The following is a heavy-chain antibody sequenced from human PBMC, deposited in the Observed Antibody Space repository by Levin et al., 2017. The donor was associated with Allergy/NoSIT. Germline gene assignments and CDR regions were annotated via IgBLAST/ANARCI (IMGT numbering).Heavy chain of an antibody. J-gene: IGHJ6*02. D-gene: IGHD5-12*01. V-gene: IGHV4-4*07. CDR2: LFGSGTT. CDR1: GESIDTYY. Sequence: SETLSLTCNVSGESIDTYYWSWIRQPAGKGLEWIGRLFGSGTTDYNPSLKSRVTMSGDTSKNQISLKMTSVTAADTAMYYCARFSGQWKYYYGMDVWGQGTTVTVSS. CDR3: ARFSGQWKYYYGMDV.